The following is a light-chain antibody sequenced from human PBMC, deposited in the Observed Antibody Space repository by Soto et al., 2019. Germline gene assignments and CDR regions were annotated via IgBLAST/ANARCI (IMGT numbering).Light chain of an antibody. Sequence: EIGLKQSPGTMSLSPGERDTLSCGASQSVSRSCLTWYQQKPGQAPRLLIYGASSRATGIPDRFSGSGSGTDFTLTISRLEPEDFAVYYCQQYGSSPITFGQGTRLEIK. CDR2: GAS. J-gene: IGKJ5*01. CDR3: QQYGSSPIT. CDR1: QSVSRSC. V-gene: IGKV3-20*01.